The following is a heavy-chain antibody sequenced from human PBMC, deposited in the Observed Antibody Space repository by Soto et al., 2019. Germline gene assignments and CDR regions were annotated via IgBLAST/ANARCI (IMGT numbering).Heavy chain of an antibody. Sequence: GGSLRLSCAASGFTFSSYAMSWVRQAPGKGLEWVSAISGSGGSTYYADSMKGRFTISRDNSKNTLYLQMNSLRAEDTAVYYCAKTGPIGLRITMVRGDPGDSDYWGQGTLVTVSS. D-gene: IGHD3-10*01. CDR3: AKTGPIGLRITMVRGDPGDSDY. CDR2: ISGSGGST. CDR1: GFTFSSYA. V-gene: IGHV3-23*01. J-gene: IGHJ4*02.